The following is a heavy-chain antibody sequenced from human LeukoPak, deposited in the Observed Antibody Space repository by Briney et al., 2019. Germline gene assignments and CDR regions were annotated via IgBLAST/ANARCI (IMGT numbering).Heavy chain of an antibody. CDR2: IYSGGST. V-gene: IGHV3-66*01. CDR1: GFTVSSNY. J-gene: IGHJ4*02. D-gene: IGHD3-22*01. CDR3: ARGLRRYYYDSSGYYPTDY. Sequence: PGGSLRVSCAASGFTVSSNYMSWVRQAPGKGLEWVSVIYSGGSTYYADSVKGRFTISRDNSKNTLYLQMNSLRAEDTAVYYCARGLRRYYYDSSGYYPTDYWGQGTLVTVSS.